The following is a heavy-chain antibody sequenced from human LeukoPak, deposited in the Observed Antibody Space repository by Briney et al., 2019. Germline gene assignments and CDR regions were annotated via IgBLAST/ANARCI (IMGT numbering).Heavy chain of an antibody. J-gene: IGHJ4*02. CDR3: ARETLYCSGGSCYDYFDY. V-gene: IGHV4-59*01. CDR1: GGSISSYY. Sequence: SETLSLTCTVSGGSISSYYWSWIRQPPGKGLEWIGYIYYSGSTNYNPSLKSRVTISVDASKNQFSLKLSSVTAADTAVYYCARETLYCSGGSCYDYFDYWGQGTLVTVSS. CDR2: IYYSGST. D-gene: IGHD2-15*01.